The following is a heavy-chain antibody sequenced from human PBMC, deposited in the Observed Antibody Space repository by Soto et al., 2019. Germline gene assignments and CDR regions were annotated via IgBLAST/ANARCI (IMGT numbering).Heavy chain of an antibody. CDR3: ARGYGRNFDY. V-gene: IGHV4-39*01. D-gene: IGHD5-18*01. CDR1: GGSISSSSYY. CDR2: IYYSGST. Sequence: SETLSLACTVSGGSISSSSYYWGWIRQPPGKGLEWIGSIYYSGSTYYNPSLKSRVTISVDTSKNQFSLRLSSVTAADTAVYYCARGYGRNFDYWGQGTLVTVSS. J-gene: IGHJ4*02.